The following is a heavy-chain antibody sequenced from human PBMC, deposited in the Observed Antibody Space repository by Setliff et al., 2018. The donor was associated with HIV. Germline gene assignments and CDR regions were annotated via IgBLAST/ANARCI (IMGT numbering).Heavy chain of an antibody. J-gene: IGHJ4*02. D-gene: IGHD6-13*01. CDR3: ATYSSSWPDY. CDR2: IYYSGST. Sequence: SETLSLTCTVSGGSISSSSYYWGWIRQPPGRGLEWIGSIYYSGSTYYNPSLKSRVTISVDTSKNQFSLKLSSVTAADTSVYYCATYSSSWPDYWGQGTLVTVSS. CDR1: GGSISSSSYY. V-gene: IGHV4-39*01.